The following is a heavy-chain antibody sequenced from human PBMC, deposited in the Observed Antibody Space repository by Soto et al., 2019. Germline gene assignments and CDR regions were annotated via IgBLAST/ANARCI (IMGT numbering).Heavy chain of an antibody. V-gene: IGHV3-48*01. CDR2: ISGGSSIK. J-gene: IGHJ4*02. Sequence: EVQLVESGGGLVQPGGSLRLSCAASGFSFSTYSMNWVRQAPGKGLEWVSYISGGSSIKYYADSVEGRFTSSSDNAQNSLYLQMTSLRVEGTPVYYWAGERLTDYRGQGNLVIVCS. CDR3: AGERLTDY. CDR1: GFSFSTYS.